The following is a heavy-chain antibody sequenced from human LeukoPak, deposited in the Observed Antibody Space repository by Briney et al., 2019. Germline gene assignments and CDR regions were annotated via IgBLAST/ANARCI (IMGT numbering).Heavy chain of an antibody. V-gene: IGHV1-2*02. CDR1: GYTFTSYY. CDR2: INPNSGGT. D-gene: IGHD5-12*01. CDR3: ARAEAIDY. J-gene: IGHJ4*02. Sequence: GASVKVSCKASGYTFTSYYIHWVRQAPGQGLEWMGWINPNSGGTKYAQKFQGRVTMTRDTSISTAYMELSSLRSDDTAVYYCARAEAIDYWSQGTLVTVSS.